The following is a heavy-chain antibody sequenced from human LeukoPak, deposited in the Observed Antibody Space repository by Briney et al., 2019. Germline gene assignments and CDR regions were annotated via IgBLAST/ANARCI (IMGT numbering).Heavy chain of an antibody. CDR1: GFTFSSYW. D-gene: IGHD1-26*01. V-gene: IGHV3-7*05. CDR3: AKASGSYLLDY. J-gene: IGHJ4*02. CDR2: IKQDGSEK. Sequence: GGSLRLSCASSGFTFSSYWMSWVRQAPGKGLEWVANIKQDGSEKKYVDSVKGRFTISRDNAKNSLYLQIGSLGAEDTSVYYCAKASGSYLLDYWGQGTLVTVSS.